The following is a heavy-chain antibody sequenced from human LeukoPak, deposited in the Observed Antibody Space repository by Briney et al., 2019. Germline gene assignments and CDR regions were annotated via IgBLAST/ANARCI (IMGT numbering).Heavy chain of an antibody. Sequence: ASVKVSCRASGYAFTTYGFSWVRQAPGQGLEWMGWISSSNGNTNYAQDFLGRLTMATDTSTTTAYMELRSLRSDDTAVYYCVRDEYYEVAYWGQGTLVTVSP. J-gene: IGHJ4*02. D-gene: IGHD3-22*01. CDR3: VRDEYYEVAY. V-gene: IGHV1-18*01. CDR2: ISSSNGNT. CDR1: GYAFTTYG.